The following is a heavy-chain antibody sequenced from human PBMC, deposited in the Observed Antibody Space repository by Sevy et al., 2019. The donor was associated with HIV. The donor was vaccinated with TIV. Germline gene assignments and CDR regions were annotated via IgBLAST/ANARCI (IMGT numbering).Heavy chain of an antibody. CDR2: IYSGGST. CDR3: ARHGNSRSFFDY. V-gene: IGHV3-53*01. D-gene: IGHD4-17*01. J-gene: IGHJ4*02. CDR1: GFTVSSNY. Sequence: GESLKISCAASGFTVSSNYMSWVRQAPGKGLEWVSVIYSGGSTYYADSVKGRFTISRDNSKNTLYLQMNSLRAEDTAVYYCARHGNSRSFFDYWGQGTLVTVSS.